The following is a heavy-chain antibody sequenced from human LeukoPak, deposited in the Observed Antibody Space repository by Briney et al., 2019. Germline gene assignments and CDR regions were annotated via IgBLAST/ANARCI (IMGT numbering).Heavy chain of an antibody. D-gene: IGHD5-18*01. CDR3: ARERGYNYGIFDY. V-gene: IGHV4-34*01. Sequence: PSETLSLTCAVYGGSFSGYYWSWIRQPPGKGLEWIGEINHSGSTNYNPSLKSRVTISVDTSKNQFSLKLSSVTAADTAVYYCARERGYNYGIFDYWGQGTLVTVSS. J-gene: IGHJ4*02. CDR2: INHSGST. CDR1: GGSFSGYY.